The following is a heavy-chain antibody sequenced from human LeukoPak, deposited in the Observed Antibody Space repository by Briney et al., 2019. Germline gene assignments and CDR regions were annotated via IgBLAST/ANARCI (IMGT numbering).Heavy chain of an antibody. J-gene: IGHJ4*02. D-gene: IGHD6-6*01. CDR3: ARHGSIESPAGFDY. Sequence: GESLKISCEGSGYSFTNYWIGWVRQMPGKGLEWMGIIFPASSNTIYSPSFQGQVTISADKSISTAFLQRSSLKASDTAMYYCARHGSIESPAGFDYWGQGTLVTVSP. V-gene: IGHV5-51*01. CDR1: GYSFTNYW. CDR2: IFPASSNT.